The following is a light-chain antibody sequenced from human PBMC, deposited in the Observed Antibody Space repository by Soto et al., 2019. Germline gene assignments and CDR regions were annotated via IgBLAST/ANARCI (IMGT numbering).Light chain of an antibody. CDR2: GAS. CDR1: QSVSSN. V-gene: IGKV3-20*01. J-gene: IGKJ5*01. CDR3: QQHGSSPIT. Sequence: EIVITQSPATLSVSPGERATLSCRASQSVSSNLAWYQQKPGQAPRLLIYGASNRATGIPDRFSGSGSGTDFTLTISRLEPEDFAVYYCQQHGSSPITFGQGTRLEIK.